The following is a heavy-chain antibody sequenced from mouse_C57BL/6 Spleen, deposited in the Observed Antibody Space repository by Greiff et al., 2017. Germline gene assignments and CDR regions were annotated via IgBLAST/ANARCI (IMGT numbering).Heavy chain of an antibody. Sequence: QVQLQQPGAELVKPGASVKMSCKASGYTFTSYWITWVKQRPGQGLEWIGDIYPGSGSTNYNEKFKSKATLTVDTSSSTAYMQLSSLTSEDSAVYYCARRLRRGGYAMDYWGQGTPVTVSS. D-gene: IGHD2-4*01. CDR1: GYTFTSYW. CDR3: ARRLRRGGYAMDY. CDR2: IYPGSGST. J-gene: IGHJ4*01. V-gene: IGHV1-55*01.